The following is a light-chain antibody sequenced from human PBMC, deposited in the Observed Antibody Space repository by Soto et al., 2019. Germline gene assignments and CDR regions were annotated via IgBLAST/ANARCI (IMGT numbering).Light chain of an antibody. CDR1: SSNIGAGYD. J-gene: IGLJ2*01. CDR3: QSFDSSLSVV. V-gene: IGLV1-40*01. CDR2: GNN. Sequence: QAVVTQPPSVSGAPGQRVTISCTWSSSNIGAGYDVHWYQHLPGTAPKLLIYGNNNRPSGVPDRFSGSKSGTSASLAITGLQAEDETHYYCQSFDSSLSVVFGGGTKLTVL.